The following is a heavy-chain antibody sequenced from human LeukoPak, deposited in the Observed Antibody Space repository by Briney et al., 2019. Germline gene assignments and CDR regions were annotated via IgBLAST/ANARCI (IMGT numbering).Heavy chain of an antibody. CDR3: ARGDPGHFDY. CDR1: GFIFSGYW. D-gene: IGHD2-21*02. J-gene: IGHJ4*02. Sequence: GGSLRLSCAASGFIFSGYWMHWVRQAPGKGLVWVSRVKSDGSTTTYADSVKGRFTISRDNAKNTLYLQMNSLRAEDTAVYYCARGDPGHFDYWGQGTLVTVSS. CDR2: VKSDGSTT. V-gene: IGHV3-74*03.